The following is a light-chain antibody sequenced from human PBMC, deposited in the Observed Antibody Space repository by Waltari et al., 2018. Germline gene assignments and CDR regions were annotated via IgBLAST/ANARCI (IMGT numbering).Light chain of an antibody. CDR2: EVS. J-gene: IGLJ1*01. V-gene: IGLV2-14*01. CDR1: SNDVGGYNY. Sequence: QSALTQPASVSGSPGQSITISCTGTSNDVGGYNYVSWYQQYPGKAPQRMIYEVSYRPAGISNRFSGSKSGNTATLTISGLQAEDEADYYCSSYTSSATGVFGTGTKVTVL. CDR3: SSYTSSATGV.